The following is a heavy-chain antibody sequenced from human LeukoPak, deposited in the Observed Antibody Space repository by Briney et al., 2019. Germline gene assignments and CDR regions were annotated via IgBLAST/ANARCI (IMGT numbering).Heavy chain of an antibody. J-gene: IGHJ4*02. CDR2: ISGSGGST. D-gene: IGHD4-17*01. V-gene: IGHV3-23*01. CDR3: AKVSGYGDWGGFEY. Sequence: PGGSLRLSCAASGFTFSGYGMSWVRQAPGKGLEWVSAISGSGGSTYYADSVKGRFTISRDNSYNTLYLQMNRLRVEDTAVYHCAKVSGYGDWGGFEYWGQGSLVTVSS. CDR1: GFTFSGYG.